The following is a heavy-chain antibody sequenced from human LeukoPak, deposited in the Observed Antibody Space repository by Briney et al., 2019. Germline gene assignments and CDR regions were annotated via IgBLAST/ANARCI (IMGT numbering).Heavy chain of an antibody. CDR1: GFTFSSYG. CDR3: AKKGGSSYVLLNDAFDI. CDR2: ISYDGSNK. V-gene: IGHV3-30*18. J-gene: IGHJ3*02. Sequence: PGGSLRLSCAASGFTFSSYGMHWARQAPGKGLEWVAVISYDGSNKYYADSVKGRFTISRDNSKNTLYLQMNSLRAEDTAVYYCAKKGGSSYVLLNDAFDIWGQGTMVTVSS. D-gene: IGHD3-10*01.